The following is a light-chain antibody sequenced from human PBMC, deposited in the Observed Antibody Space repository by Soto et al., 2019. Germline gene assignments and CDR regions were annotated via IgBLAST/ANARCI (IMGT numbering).Light chain of an antibody. V-gene: IGKV3-20*01. Sequence: EIVLTQSPGTLSLSPGENASFSCRASQSIGTNWLAWYQQRPGQPPRLLIYGASSRATGIPDRFSGSGSGAGFTLTISSLEPEDFAVYYCQHYDRSPPVTFGQGTRLEIK. CDR2: GAS. CDR1: QSIGTNW. CDR3: QHYDRSPPVT. J-gene: IGKJ5*01.